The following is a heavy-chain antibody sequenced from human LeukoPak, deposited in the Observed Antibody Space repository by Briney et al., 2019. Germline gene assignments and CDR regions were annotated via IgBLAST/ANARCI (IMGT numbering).Heavy chain of an antibody. CDR2: IYYSGST. V-gene: IGHV4-59*08. J-gene: IGHJ4*02. CDR3: ARQEAQLAFDY. Sequence: PSDTLSLTFTLSGRSISSYYSSWIRHPPRKGLECSGYIYYSGSTNYNPSLKSLVTISVDTSKNQFSLKLSSVTAADTAVYYCARQEAQLAFDYWGQGTLVTVSS. D-gene: IGHD6-6*01. CDR1: GRSISSYY.